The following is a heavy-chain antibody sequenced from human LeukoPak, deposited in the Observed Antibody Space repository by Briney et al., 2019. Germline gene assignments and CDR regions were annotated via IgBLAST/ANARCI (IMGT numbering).Heavy chain of an antibody. CDR2: MNPNSGNT. J-gene: IGHJ6*03. V-gene: IGHV1-8*01. D-gene: IGHD2/OR15-2a*01. CDR3: ARGGIFYGNMDV. CDR1: GYTFTSYD. Sequence: ASVKVPCKASGYTFTSYDINWVRQATGQGLEWMGWMNPNSGNTGYAQKFQGRVTMTRNTSISTAYMELSSLRSEDTAVYYCARGGIFYGNMDVWGKGTTVTVSS.